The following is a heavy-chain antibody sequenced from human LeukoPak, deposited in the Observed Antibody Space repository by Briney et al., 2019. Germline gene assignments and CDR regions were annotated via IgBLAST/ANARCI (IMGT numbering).Heavy chain of an antibody. CDR2: IWYDGSNK. D-gene: IGHD4-17*01. J-gene: IGHJ4*02. CDR3: ARDQHLTTTHIDS. V-gene: IGHV3-33*01. CDR1: GFTFSSCG. Sequence: GRSLRLSCAASGFTFSSCGMHWVRQAPGKGLEWVAVIWYDGSNKYYADSVKGRFTISRDNSKNTLYLQMNSLRAEDTAVYYCARDQHLTTTHIDSWGQGTQVIVSS.